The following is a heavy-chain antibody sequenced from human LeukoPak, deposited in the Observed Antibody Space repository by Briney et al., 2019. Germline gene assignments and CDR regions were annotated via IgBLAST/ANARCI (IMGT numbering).Heavy chain of an antibody. V-gene: IGHV3-23*01. D-gene: IGHD1-26*01. J-gene: IGHJ4*02. CDR1: GFTFNNYA. CDR3: ARGQIPSGELLRFDC. Sequence: GGSLRLSRVVSGFTFNNYAMSWVRQAPGKGLEWVSSISIRGVNPTYADSVKGRFTTSRDNSKNTLYLQMNSLRADDTAIYYCARGQIPSGELLRFDCWGQGTLVTVSS. CDR2: ISIRGVNP.